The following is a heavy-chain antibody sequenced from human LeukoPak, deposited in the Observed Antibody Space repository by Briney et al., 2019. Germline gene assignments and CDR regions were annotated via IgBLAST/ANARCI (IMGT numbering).Heavy chain of an antibody. V-gene: IGHV3-23*01. D-gene: IGHD3-22*01. CDR1: GFTFSNYG. CDR2: ISGSGGST. Sequence: GGTLRLSCAASGFTFSNYGMSWVRQAPGKGLEWVSAISGSGGSTYYADSVKGRFTISRDNSKNTLYLQMNSLRAEDTAVYYCAKVRDSSGSIDAFDIWGQGTMVTVSS. J-gene: IGHJ3*02. CDR3: AKVRDSSGSIDAFDI.